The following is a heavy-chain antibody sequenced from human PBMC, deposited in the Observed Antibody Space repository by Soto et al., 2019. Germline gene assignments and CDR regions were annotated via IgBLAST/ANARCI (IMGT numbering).Heavy chain of an antibody. CDR2: IIPIFGTA. V-gene: IGHV1-69*12. CDR3: ASVLVLHYYYGMDV. D-gene: IGHD1-7*01. CDR1: GGTFSSYA. J-gene: IGHJ6*02. Sequence: QVQLVQSGAEVKKPGSSVKVSCKASGGTFSSYAISWVRQAPGQGLEWMGGIIPIFGTANYAQKFQGRVTVTADEHTSTAYVELRSLRSEDTAVYYCASVLVLHYYYGMDVWGHGTTVTVSS.